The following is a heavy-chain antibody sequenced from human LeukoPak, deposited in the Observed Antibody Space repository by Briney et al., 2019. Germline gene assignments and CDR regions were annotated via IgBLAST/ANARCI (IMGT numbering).Heavy chain of an antibody. J-gene: IGHJ5*02. Sequence: GGSLRLSCAASGFTVSSNYMSWVRQAPGKGLEWVSVIYSGSSTYYADSVKGRFTIDRDKYKNTRYLQMNSLRAEDTAVYYCARGAQSGYSYGNWFDPWGQGTLVTVSS. D-gene: IGHD5-18*01. CDR3: ARGAQSGYSYGNWFDP. CDR2: IYSGSST. V-gene: IGHV3-53*01. CDR1: GFTVSSNY.